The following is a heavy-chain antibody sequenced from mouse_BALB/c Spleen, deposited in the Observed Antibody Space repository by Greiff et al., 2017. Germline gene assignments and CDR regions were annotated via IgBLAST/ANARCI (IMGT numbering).Heavy chain of an antibody. Sequence: VQGVESGAELVKPGASVKLSCKASGYTFTSYYMYWVKQRPGQGLEWIGEINPSNGGTNFNEKFKSKATLTVDKSSSTAYMQLSSLTSEDSAVYYCTRKDYYGSSYDYWGQGTTLTVSS. V-gene: IGHV1S81*02. CDR2: INPSNGGT. J-gene: IGHJ2*01. CDR3: TRKDYYGSSYDY. D-gene: IGHD1-1*01. CDR1: GYTFTSYY.